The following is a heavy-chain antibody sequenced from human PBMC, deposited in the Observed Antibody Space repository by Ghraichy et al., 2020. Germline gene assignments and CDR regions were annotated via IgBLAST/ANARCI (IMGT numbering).Heavy chain of an antibody. CDR1: GDSVSSNSAA. J-gene: IGHJ3*02. CDR3: ARDPFVFEYSRSLGAFDI. D-gene: IGHD6-6*01. Sequence: SQTLSLTCAISGDSVSSNSAAWNWIRQSPSRGLEWLGRTYYRSKWYNDYAVSVKSRITINPDTSKNQFSLQLNSVTPEDTAVYYCARDPFVFEYSRSLGAFDIWGQGTMVTVSS. V-gene: IGHV6-1*01. CDR2: TYYRSKWYN.